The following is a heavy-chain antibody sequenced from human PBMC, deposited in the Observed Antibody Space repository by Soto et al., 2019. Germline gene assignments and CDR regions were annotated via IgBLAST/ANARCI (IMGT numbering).Heavy chain of an antibody. Sequence: QVQLVQSGPELKKPGSSVKVSCKAPGDTFNSYGISWVRQAPGQGLEWMGGIVPMFGTTNLALKFEDRVTITAEEVTNNVYMEIRGLTSEDPGGYYFARDLRCVHLLGAFDVWGHGTRVTVSS. CDR1: GDTFNSYG. J-gene: IGHJ3*01. D-gene: IGHD1-26*01. V-gene: IGHV1-69*01. CDR3: ARDLRCVHLLGAFDV. CDR2: IVPMFGTT.